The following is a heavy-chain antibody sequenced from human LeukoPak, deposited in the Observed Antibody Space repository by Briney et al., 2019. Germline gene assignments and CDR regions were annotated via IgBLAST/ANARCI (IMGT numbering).Heavy chain of an antibody. CDR2: NIPIFGTT. Sequence: VKVSCKASGGTFSSSAISWVRQAPGQGLEWMGGNIPIFGTTNYAQKFQGRVTITTDESTGTAYMELSSLRSEDTAVYYCARLKVLRYFDLFDPWGQGTLVTVSS. CDR3: ARLKVLRYFDLFDP. V-gene: IGHV1-69*05. D-gene: IGHD3-9*01. J-gene: IGHJ5*02. CDR1: GGTFSSSA.